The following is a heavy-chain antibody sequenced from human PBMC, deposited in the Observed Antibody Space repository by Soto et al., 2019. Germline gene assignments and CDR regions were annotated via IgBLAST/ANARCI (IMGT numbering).Heavy chain of an antibody. D-gene: IGHD2-2*01. Sequence: QVRLVQSGAEVKKPGSSVKVSCKASGGPFSSYAISWVRQAPGQGLEWMGGIIPFFGTTNYAQKFQDRVTITADKSTNTAHMELRSLRYEDTAVYYCARHPGSTSRLVYGMDVWGQGTTVTVSS. J-gene: IGHJ6*02. CDR2: IIPFFGTT. V-gene: IGHV1-69*06. CDR3: ARHPGSTSRLVYGMDV. CDR1: GGPFSSYA.